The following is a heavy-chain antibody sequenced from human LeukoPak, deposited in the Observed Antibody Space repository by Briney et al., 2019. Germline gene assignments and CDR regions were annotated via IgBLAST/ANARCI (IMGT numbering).Heavy chain of an antibody. V-gene: IGHV3-9*01. J-gene: IGHJ5*02. CDR3: AATYYDFWSGYSGPNWFDP. CDR1: GFTFDNYA. D-gene: IGHD3-3*01. Sequence: GGSLRLSCAASGFTFDNYAMHWVRQAPGKGLEWVSGISWNSGSIGYADSVKGRFTISRDNAKNSLYLQMNSLGAEDTALYYCAATYYDFWSGYSGPNWFDPWGQGTLVTVSS. CDR2: ISWNSGSI.